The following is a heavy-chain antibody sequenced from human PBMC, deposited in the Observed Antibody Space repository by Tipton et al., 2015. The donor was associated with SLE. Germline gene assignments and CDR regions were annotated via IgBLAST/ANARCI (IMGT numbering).Heavy chain of an antibody. J-gene: IGHJ4*02. D-gene: IGHD3-9*01. V-gene: IGHV1-69*04. CDR3: ARDPRYYDILTGYPTSAYFDY. Sequence: QSGAEVKKPGSSVKVSCKASGGTFSSYAISWVRQAPGQGLEWMGRIIPILGIANYAQKFQGRVTITADKSTSTAYMELSSLRSEDTAVYYCARDPRYYDILTGYPTSAYFDYWGQGTLVTVSS. CDR2: IIPILGIA. CDR1: GGTFSSYA.